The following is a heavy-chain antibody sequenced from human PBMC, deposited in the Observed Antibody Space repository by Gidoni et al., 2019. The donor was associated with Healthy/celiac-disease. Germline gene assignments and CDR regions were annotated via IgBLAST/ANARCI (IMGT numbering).Heavy chain of an antibody. CDR3: ARDRSYYDSSGYYYDYAFDI. J-gene: IGHJ3*02. Sequence: EVQLVESGGGLVQPGGSLRLSCAASGFTFSSYAMHWVRQAPGKGLEYVSAISSNGGSTYYANPVKGRFTISRDNSKNTLYLQMGSLRAEDMAVYYCARDRSYYDSSGYYYDYAFDIWGQGTMVTVSS. CDR1: GFTFSSYA. CDR2: ISSNGGST. D-gene: IGHD3-22*01. V-gene: IGHV3-64*01.